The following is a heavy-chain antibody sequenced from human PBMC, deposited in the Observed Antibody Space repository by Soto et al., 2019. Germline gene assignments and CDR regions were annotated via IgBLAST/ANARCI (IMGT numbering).Heavy chain of an antibody. CDR2: MNPNNGNI. D-gene: IGHD6-19*01. J-gene: IGHJ6*02. Sequence: QVQLVQSGAEVKKPGSSVKVSCKASGGTFSSYAISWVRQAPGQGLEWMGWMNPNNGNIGYAQRFQGRVTMTRSTSISTAYMELSSLRSEDTAVYYCARGAVAGLTYYGMDVWGQGTAVIVSS. CDR3: ARGAVAGLTYYGMDV. CDR1: GGTFSSYA. V-gene: IGHV1-8*02.